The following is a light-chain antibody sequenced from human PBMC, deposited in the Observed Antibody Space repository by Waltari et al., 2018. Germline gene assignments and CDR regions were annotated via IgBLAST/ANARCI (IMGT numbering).Light chain of an antibody. V-gene: IGKV3-15*01. CDR1: QSVSSS. J-gene: IGKJ4*01. Sequence: EIVMRQSPATLSVSPGERATLSCRASQSVSSSLAWYQQKPGQAPRLLIYGASARATGIPTRFSGSGCRTEFTLTLSGLQSEDFAVYYCQHYNNWPLTFGGGTKVDIK. CDR2: GAS. CDR3: QHYNNWPLT.